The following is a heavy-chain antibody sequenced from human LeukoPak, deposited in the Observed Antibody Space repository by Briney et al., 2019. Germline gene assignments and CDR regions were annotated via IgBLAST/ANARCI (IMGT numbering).Heavy chain of an antibody. CDR1: GFTFSSYA. D-gene: IGHD3-10*01. V-gene: IGHV3-23*01. CDR2: ISGSRGST. Sequence: LSGGSLRLSCAASGFTFSSYAMSWVRQAPGKGLEWVSTISGSRGSTYYADSVKGRFTISRDNSKNMLYLQMNSLRAEDTAVYYCAKVDDVYFGGSFDIWGQGTMVTVSS. CDR3: AKVDDVYFGGSFDI. J-gene: IGHJ3*02.